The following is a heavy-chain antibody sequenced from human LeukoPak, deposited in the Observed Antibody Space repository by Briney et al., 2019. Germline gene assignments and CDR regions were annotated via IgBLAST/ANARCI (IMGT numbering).Heavy chain of an antibody. V-gene: IGHV3-48*01. D-gene: IGHD6-19*01. Sequence: GGSLRLSCAASGFTFSTYSMNWVRQAPGKGLEWVSYISSSSGTIYYADSVKGRFTFSRDNAKNSLYLQMSSLRAEDTAVYYCAKWGYSSGWPYFDYWGQGTLVTVSS. CDR2: ISSSSGTI. CDR1: GFTFSTYS. J-gene: IGHJ4*02. CDR3: AKWGYSSGWPYFDY.